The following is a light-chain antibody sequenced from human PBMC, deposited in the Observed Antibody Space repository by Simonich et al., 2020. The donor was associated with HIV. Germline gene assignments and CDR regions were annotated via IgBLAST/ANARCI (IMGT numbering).Light chain of an antibody. CDR2: WAS. CDR1: QSVLYSSNNKNY. CDR3: QQYYSTPT. J-gene: IGKJ1*01. V-gene: IGKV4-1*01. Sequence: DIVMTQSPDSLAVSLGERATINCKSSQSVLYSSNNKNYLAWYQQKPGQPPNLLIYWASTRESGVPARFSGSGSGTDFTLTISSLQAEDVAVYYCQQYYSTPTFGQGTKVDIK.